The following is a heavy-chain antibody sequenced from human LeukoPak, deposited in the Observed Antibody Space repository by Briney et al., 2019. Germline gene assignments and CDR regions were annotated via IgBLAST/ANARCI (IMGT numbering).Heavy chain of an antibody. CDR3: WTAVVVAATFKYYFDY. D-gene: IGHD2-15*01. J-gene: IGHJ4*02. CDR2: INPNSGGT. Sequence: ASVKVSCKASGYTFTGYYMHWVRQAPGQGPEWMGRINPNSGGTNCAQKFQGRVTMTRDTSISTAYMELSRLRSDDTAVYYCWTAVVVAATFKYYFDYWGQGTLVTVSS. CDR1: GYTFTGYY. V-gene: IGHV1-2*06.